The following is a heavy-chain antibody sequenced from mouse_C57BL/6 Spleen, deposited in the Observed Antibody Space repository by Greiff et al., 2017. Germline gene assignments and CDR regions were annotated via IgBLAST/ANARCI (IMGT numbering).Heavy chain of an antibody. D-gene: IGHD3-2*02. J-gene: IGHJ4*01. CDR1: GFTFSDYG. Sequence: VQLQQSGGGLVKPGGSLKLSCAASGFTFSDYGMHWVRQAPEKGLEWVAYISSGSSTIYYADTVKGRFTISRDNAKNTLFLQMTSLRSEDTAMYYCARGQLRLRKDAMDYWGQGTSVTVSS. CDR2: ISSGSSTI. V-gene: IGHV5-17*01. CDR3: ARGQLRLRKDAMDY.